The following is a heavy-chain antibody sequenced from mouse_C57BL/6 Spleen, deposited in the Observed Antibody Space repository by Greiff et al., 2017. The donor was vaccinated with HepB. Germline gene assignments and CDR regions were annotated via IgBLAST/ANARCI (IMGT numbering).Heavy chain of an antibody. CDR2: IDPENGDT. CDR3: TTWEELRGAY. CDR1: GFNIKDDY. Sequence: EVQLQQSGAELVRPGASVKLSCTASGFNIKDDYMHWVKQRPEQGLEWIGWIDPENGDTDYASKFQGKATITADTSSNTAYLQLSSLTAEDTAVYYCTTWEELRGAYWGQGTLVTVSA. V-gene: IGHV14-4*01. D-gene: IGHD1-1*01. J-gene: IGHJ3*01.